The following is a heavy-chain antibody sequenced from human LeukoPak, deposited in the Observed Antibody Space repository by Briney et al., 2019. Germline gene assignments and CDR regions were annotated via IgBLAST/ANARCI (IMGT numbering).Heavy chain of an antibody. CDR2: INNRGST. CDR1: GASFSDSY. CDR3: ARGRYGPRLGN. Sequence: KSSETLSLTCAVYGASFSDSYWSWIRQSPEKGLEWTGEINNRGSTSYNPSLNSRVIMSVDRSKNQFSLRLTSVTAADTAVYYCARGRYGPRLGNWGQGTLVTVSS. V-gene: IGHV4-34*01. J-gene: IGHJ4*02. D-gene: IGHD3-16*01.